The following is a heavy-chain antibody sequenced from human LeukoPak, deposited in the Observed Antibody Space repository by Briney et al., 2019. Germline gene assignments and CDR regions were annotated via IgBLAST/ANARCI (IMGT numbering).Heavy chain of an antibody. J-gene: IGHJ4*02. CDR2: IYYSGST. V-gene: IGHV4-59*01. CDR1: GGSISSYY. Sequence: SETLSLTCTVSGGSISSYYWSWIRQPPGKGLEWIGYIYYSGSTNYSPSLKSRVTISVDTSKNQFSLKLSSVTAADAAVYYCAREADEPGYFDYWGQGTLVTVSS. CDR3: AREADEPGYFDY. D-gene: IGHD1-14*01.